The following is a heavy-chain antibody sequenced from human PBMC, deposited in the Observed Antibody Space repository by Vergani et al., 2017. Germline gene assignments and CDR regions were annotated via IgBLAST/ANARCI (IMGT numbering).Heavy chain of an antibody. CDR3: ARQAGRAVAPRKIYYFDY. Sequence: QVQLQESGPGLVKPSETLSLTCAVSGYSISSGYYWGWLRQPPGKGLEWIGSIYHSGSTYYNPSLKSRVTISVDTSKNQFSLKLSAVTAADTAVYYCARQAGRAVAPRKIYYFDYWGQGTLVTVSS. D-gene: IGHD6-19*01. J-gene: IGHJ4*02. V-gene: IGHV4-38-2*01. CDR2: IYHSGST. CDR1: GYSISSGYY.